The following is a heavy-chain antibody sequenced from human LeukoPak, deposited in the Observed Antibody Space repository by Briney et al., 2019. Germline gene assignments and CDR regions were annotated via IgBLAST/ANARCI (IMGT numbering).Heavy chain of an antibody. Sequence: ASVKVSCKASGYTFTNYGISWVRQAPGQRLEWMGWVSTYNGDTFFGQKLQGRVTMTTDTSTSTAYLELRSLRSDDTAVYYCARDRGYCSSINCYIGGRPANWFDPWGQGTLVTVSS. CDR1: GYTFTNYG. CDR3: ARDRGYCSSINCYIGGRPANWFDP. V-gene: IGHV1-18*01. D-gene: IGHD2-2*02. CDR2: VSTYNGDT. J-gene: IGHJ5*02.